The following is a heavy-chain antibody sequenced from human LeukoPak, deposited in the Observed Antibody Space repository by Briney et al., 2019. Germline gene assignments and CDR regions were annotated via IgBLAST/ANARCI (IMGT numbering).Heavy chain of an antibody. D-gene: IGHD3-10*01. CDR2: FDPEDGET. Sequence: ASVKVSCKVSGYTLTELSMHWMRQAPGKGLEWMGGFDPEDGETIYAQKFQGRVTMTEDTSTDTAYMELSSLRSEDTAVYYCATDTLSMVPGYYYGMDVWGQGTTVTVSS. J-gene: IGHJ6*02. CDR1: GYTLTELS. CDR3: ATDTLSMVPGYYYGMDV. V-gene: IGHV1-24*01.